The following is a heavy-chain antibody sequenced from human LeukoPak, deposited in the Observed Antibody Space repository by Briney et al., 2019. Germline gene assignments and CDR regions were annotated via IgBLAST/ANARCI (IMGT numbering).Heavy chain of an antibody. CDR2: TTGKADSYTA. Sequence: GGSLRLSCAASGFTFSSYAIHWVRQAPGKGLEWPGRTTGKADSYTAGYAASVKGRFTISRDASKNSLYLQMNSLKTEDTAVYYCARGGPGGHNAFDIWGQGTMVTVSS. CDR1: GFTFSSYA. V-gene: IGHV3-72*01. J-gene: IGHJ3*02. CDR3: ARGGPGGHNAFDI. D-gene: IGHD5-18*01.